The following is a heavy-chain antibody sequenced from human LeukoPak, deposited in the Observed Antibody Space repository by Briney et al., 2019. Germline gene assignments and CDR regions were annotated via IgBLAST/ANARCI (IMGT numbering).Heavy chain of an antibody. D-gene: IGHD3-22*01. J-gene: IGHJ4*02. CDR1: GFTFNSYG. CDR2: IRYDGTNT. V-gene: IGHV3-30*02. CDR3: ATRSGYYGLPDY. Sequence: GGSLRLSCAASGFTFNSYGMHWVRQAPGKGLEWVAFIRYDGTNTYYADSVKGRFTISRDNSKNTLYLQMNSLRSEDTAVYYCATRSGYYGLPDYWGQGTLVTVSS.